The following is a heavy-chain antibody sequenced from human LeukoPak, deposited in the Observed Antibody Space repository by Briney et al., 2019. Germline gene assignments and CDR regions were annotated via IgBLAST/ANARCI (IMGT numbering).Heavy chain of an antibody. Sequence: GGSLRLSCAASGFTFSSYDMHWVRQATGKGLEFVSGIGTTGDTYYQGSVKGRFSISRENAKNSLYLQMNSLRAGDTAVYYYARVGYNYGYDYWGQGTLVTVSS. V-gene: IGHV3-13*01. J-gene: IGHJ4*02. CDR1: GFTFSSYD. CDR3: ARVGYNYGYDY. CDR2: IGTTGDT. D-gene: IGHD5-18*01.